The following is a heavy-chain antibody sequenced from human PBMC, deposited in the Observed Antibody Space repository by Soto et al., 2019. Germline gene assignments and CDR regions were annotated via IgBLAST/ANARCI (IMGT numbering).Heavy chain of an antibody. J-gene: IGHJ4*02. V-gene: IGHV3-33*01. Sequence: QVQLVESGGGVVQPGRSLRLSCAASGLTFSTYGMHWVRQAPGKGLEWVAAIWYDGSNKYYADSVKGRFTISRDNSKRTLYRQMNSLRAEDTAVYYCARESDRYYCDHWGQGTLVSVSS. CDR3: ARESDRYYCDH. D-gene: IGHD3-16*02. CDR2: IWYDGSNK. CDR1: GLTFSTYG.